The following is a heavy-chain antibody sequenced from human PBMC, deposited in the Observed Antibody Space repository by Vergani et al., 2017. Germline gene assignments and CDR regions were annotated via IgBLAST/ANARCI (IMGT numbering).Heavy chain of an antibody. CDR3: ARASENYDFWSGLRPPDYMDV. Sequence: EVQLVESGGGLVKPGGSLRLSCAASGFTFSSYSMNWVRQAPGKGLEWVSSISSSSSYIYYADSVKGRFTISRDNAKNSLYLQMNSLRAEDTAVYYCARASENYDFWSGLRPPDYMDVWGKGTTVTVSS. CDR1: GFTFSSYS. V-gene: IGHV3-21*04. CDR2: ISSSSSYI. J-gene: IGHJ6*03. D-gene: IGHD3-3*01.